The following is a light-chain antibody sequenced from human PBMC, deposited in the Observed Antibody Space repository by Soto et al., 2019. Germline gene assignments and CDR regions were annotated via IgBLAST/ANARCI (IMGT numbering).Light chain of an antibody. CDR1: QGLVYSDGNTH. Sequence: EVVMTQSPRNLPVTLGQPASISCWSSQGLVYSDGNTHLIWFQQRPGHSPRRLLYKVSFRDSGVPDRFSGSGSGTAFTLTISRVEAEDVGIYYCMQATHWPPYTFGQGTKLEIK. CDR3: MQATHWPPYT. CDR2: KVS. J-gene: IGKJ2*01. V-gene: IGKV2-30*01.